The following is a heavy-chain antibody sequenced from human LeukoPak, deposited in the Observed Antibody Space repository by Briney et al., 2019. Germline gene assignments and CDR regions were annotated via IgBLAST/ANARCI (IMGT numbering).Heavy chain of an antibody. CDR1: GFTFSNAW. V-gene: IGHV3-15*01. Sequence: GGSLRLSCAASGFTFSNAWMSWVRQARGKGLEWVGRIYSKSDGGTTDYAAPVRGRFTISTDDSKHTLSLQTNSLKTEDTAVYYCTTGKNWNHLYWGQGTLVTVSS. D-gene: IGHD1-14*01. J-gene: IGHJ4*02. CDR3: TTGKNWNHLY. CDR2: IYSKSDGGTT.